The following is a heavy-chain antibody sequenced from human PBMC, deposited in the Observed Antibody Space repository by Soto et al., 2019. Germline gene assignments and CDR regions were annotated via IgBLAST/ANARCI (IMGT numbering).Heavy chain of an antibody. D-gene: IGHD6-13*01. Sequence: GSGPTLVNPTQTLTLTCTFSGFSLSTSGVGVGWIRQPPGKALEWLALIYWNDDKRYSPSLKSRLTITKDTSKNQVVLTMTNMDPVDTATYYCAHREIMWYSSSWPFDYWGQGTLVTVSS. CDR3: AHREIMWYSSSWPFDY. CDR1: GFSLSTSGVG. CDR2: IYWNDDK. V-gene: IGHV2-5*01. J-gene: IGHJ4*02.